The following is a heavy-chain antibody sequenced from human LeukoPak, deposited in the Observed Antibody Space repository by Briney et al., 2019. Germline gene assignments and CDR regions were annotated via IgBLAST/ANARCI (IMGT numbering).Heavy chain of an antibody. J-gene: IGHJ4*02. Sequence: PGGSLRLSCVVSGFSFSSYSMNWVRQDPGKGLEWVSTISSGTGSYIYYADSVRGRFTISRDNAKNALYLQMNSLRAEDTAVYYCARCSGVLGISDYWGGGTLVSVSS. CDR3: ARCSGVLGISDY. CDR2: ISSGTGSYI. D-gene: IGHD2-8*01. V-gene: IGHV3-21*01. CDR1: GFSFSSYS.